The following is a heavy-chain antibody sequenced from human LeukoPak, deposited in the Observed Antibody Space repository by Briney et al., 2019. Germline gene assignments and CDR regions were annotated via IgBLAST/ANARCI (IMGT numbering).Heavy chain of an antibody. Sequence: GGSLRLSCAASGFTLSNYDMNWVRQAPGKGLEWVSSISSGGSNIHYADSVKGRFTISRDDAKNSLYLQMNSLRAEDTAVYYCASGIAVAVNYWGQGTLVTVSS. V-gene: IGHV3-21*01. CDR3: ASGIAVAVNY. CDR2: ISSGGSNI. D-gene: IGHD6-19*01. CDR1: GFTLSNYD. J-gene: IGHJ4*02.